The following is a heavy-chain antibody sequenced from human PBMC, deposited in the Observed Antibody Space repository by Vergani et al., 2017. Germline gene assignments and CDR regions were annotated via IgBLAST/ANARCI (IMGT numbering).Heavy chain of an antibody. J-gene: IGHJ6*02. CDR3: ARDRVGQSPIQLWFLSENYYGMDV. V-gene: IGHV1-2*02. CDR1: GYTFTGYY. D-gene: IGHD5-18*01. CDR2: INPNSGGT. Sequence: QVQLVQSGAEVKKPGASVKVSCKASGYTFTGYYMHWVRQAPGQGLEWMGWINPNSGGTNYAQKFQGRVTMTRDTSTSTVYMELSSLRSEDTAVYYCARDRVGQSPIQLWFLSENYYGMDVWGQGTTVTVSS.